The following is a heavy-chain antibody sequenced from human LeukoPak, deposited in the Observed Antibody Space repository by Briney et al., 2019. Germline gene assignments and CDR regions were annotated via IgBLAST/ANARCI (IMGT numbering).Heavy chain of an antibody. Sequence: SQTLSLTCTVSGGSISSGSYYWSWIRQPAGKGLEWIGRIYTSGSTNYNPSLKSRVTISVDTSKNQFSLKLSSVTAADTAVYYCARPIIPAYSSGWYYWGQGILVTVSS. CDR3: ARPIIPAYSSGWYY. D-gene: IGHD6-19*01. CDR1: GGSISSGSYY. V-gene: IGHV4-61*02. J-gene: IGHJ4*02. CDR2: IYTSGST.